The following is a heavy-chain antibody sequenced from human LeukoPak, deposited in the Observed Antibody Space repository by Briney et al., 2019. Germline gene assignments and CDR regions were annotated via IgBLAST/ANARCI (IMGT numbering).Heavy chain of an antibody. CDR1: GYTFNTYD. CDR2: KKPDSGGT. D-gene: IGHD2-21*02. V-gene: IGHV1-8*02. Sequence: ASVRVSCKASGYTFNTYDINWVRQATGQGLEWMGWKKPDSGGTGYAPRFQGRVTMTRNMSISTAYMELSSLRSEDTAVYYCVRGGLHCRGTDCYSTGLFDSWGRGTLVIVSS. J-gene: IGHJ4*02. CDR3: VRGGLHCRGTDCYSTGLFDS.